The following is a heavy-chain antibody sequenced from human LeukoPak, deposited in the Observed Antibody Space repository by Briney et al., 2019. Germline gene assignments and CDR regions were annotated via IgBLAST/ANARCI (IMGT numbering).Heavy chain of an antibody. J-gene: IGHJ4*02. CDR1: GGSISSSSYY. Sequence: PSETLSLTCTVSGGSISSSSYYWGWIRQPRGKGLEWIGSIYYSGSTYYNPSLKSRVTISVDTSKNQFSLKLSSVTAADTAVYYCARLTYGGYGDEYWGQGTLVTVSS. CDR2: IYYSGST. V-gene: IGHV4-39*01. D-gene: IGHD5-12*01. CDR3: ARLTYGGYGDEY.